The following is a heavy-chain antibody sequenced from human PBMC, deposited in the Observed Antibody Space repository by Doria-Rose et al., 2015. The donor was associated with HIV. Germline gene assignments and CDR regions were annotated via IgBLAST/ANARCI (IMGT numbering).Heavy chain of an antibody. CDR3: ARMGSYRELDY. V-gene: IGHV4-31*03. CDR2: TYYTGTS. Sequence: GPCLVKPSETLSLPCSVSGASVSSRGYYWNWIRQVPGKGLESLGYTYYTGTSDYSPSLKSRLNMAVDTSKNQFSLKLSFVTVADTAVYYCARMGSYRELDYWGQGARGIGSA. J-gene: IGHJ4*02. D-gene: IGHD3-3*01. CDR1: GASVSSRGYY.